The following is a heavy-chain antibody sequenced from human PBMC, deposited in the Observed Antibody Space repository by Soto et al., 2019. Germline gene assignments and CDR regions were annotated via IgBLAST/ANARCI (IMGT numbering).Heavy chain of an antibody. J-gene: IGHJ4*02. V-gene: IGHV3-23*01. CDR2: ISGSGGST. CDR1: GFTVSSKY. Sequence: GGSLRLSCAASGFTVSSKYMTWVRQAPGKGLEWVSAISGSGGSTYYADSVKGRFTISRDNSKNTLYLQMNSLRAEDTAVYYCARNVMATILVRCDYWGQGTLVTVSS. D-gene: IGHD5-12*01. CDR3: ARNVMATILVRCDY.